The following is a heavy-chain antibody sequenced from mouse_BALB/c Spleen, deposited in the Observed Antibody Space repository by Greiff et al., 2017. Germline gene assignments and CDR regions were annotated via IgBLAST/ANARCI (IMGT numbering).Heavy chain of an antibody. CDR3: AIVRRGLYYAMDY. CDR2: IYPGGGYT. Sequence: QVQLQQSGAELVRPGTSVKISCKASGYTFTNYWLGWVKQRPGHGLEWIGDIYPGGGYTNYNEKFKGKATLTADTTSSTAYMQHSSLTSEDSAVYFCAIVRRGLYYAMDYWGQGTSVTVSA. D-gene: IGHD2-14*01. V-gene: IGHV1-63*02. CDR1: GYTFTNYW. J-gene: IGHJ4*01.